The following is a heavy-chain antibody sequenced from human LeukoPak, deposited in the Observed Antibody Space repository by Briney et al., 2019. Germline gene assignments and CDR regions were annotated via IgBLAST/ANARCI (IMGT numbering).Heavy chain of an antibody. Sequence: GGSLRLSCAASGFIVSNYEMNWVRQAPGKGLEWVANIKQDGSEKYYVDSVKGRFTISRDNAKNSLYLQMNSLRAEDTAVYYCARWWVDWGQGTLVTVSS. CDR3: ARWWVD. V-gene: IGHV3-7*01. CDR1: GFIVSNYE. CDR2: IKQDGSEK. D-gene: IGHD2-15*01. J-gene: IGHJ4*02.